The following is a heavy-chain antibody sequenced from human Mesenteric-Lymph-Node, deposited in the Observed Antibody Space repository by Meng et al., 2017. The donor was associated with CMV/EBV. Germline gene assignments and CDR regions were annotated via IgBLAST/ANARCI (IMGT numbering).Heavy chain of an antibody. CDR2: IKQDGTEK. CDR3: ARGRSGSWPSVDY. J-gene: IGHJ4*02. V-gene: IGHV3-7*01. Sequence: GGSLRLSCAASGFIFRSHWMSWVRQTPGKGLEWVANIKQDGTEKYDVDSVKGRFTISRDNAKDSLYLLMNGLRAEDTAVYYCARGRSGSWPSVDYWGQGTLVTVSS. CDR1: GFIFRSHW. D-gene: IGHD1-26*01.